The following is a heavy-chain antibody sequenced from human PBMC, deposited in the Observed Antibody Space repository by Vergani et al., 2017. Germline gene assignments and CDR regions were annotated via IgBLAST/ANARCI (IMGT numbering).Heavy chain of an antibody. D-gene: IGHD3-16*02. J-gene: IGHJ4*02. Sequence: QVQLVQSGAEVKKPGSSVKVSCKASGGTFSSYAISWARQAPGQGLEWMGRIIPILGIANYAQKFQGRVTLTADKSTSTAYMELSSLRSEDTAVYYCARGSGYDYVWGSYRYEYWGQGTLVTVSS. CDR3: ARGSGYDYVWGSYRYEY. V-gene: IGHV1-69*04. CDR2: IIPILGIA. CDR1: GGTFSSYA.